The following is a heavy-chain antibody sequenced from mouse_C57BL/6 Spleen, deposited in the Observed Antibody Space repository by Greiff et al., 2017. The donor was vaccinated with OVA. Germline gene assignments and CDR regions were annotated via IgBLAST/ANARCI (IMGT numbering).Heavy chain of an antibody. J-gene: IGHJ4*01. CDR2: IWSGGST. CDR3: ARKMDYYGSSYAMDY. Sequence: QVQLKESGPGLVQPSQSLSITCTVSGFSLTSYGVHWVRQSPGKGLEWLGVIWSGGSTDYNAAFISRLSISKDNSKSQVFFKMNSLQADDTAIYYCARKMDYYGSSYAMDYWGQGTSVTVSS. CDR1: GFSLTSYG. D-gene: IGHD1-1*01. V-gene: IGHV2-2*01.